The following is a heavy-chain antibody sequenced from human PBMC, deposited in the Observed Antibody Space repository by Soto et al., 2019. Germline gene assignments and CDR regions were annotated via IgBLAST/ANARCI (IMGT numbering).Heavy chain of an antibody. CDR2: TYYRSKWYN. J-gene: IGHJ6*02. D-gene: IGHD6-6*01. Sequence: SQTLSLTCAISGDSVSSNSAAWNWIRQSPSRGLEWLGRTYYRSKWYNDYAVPVKSRITINPDTSKNQFSLQLNSVTPEDTAVYYCARERYSSSSYYYYGMDVWGQGTTVTVSS. V-gene: IGHV6-1*01. CDR3: ARERYSSSSYYYYGMDV. CDR1: GDSVSSNSAA.